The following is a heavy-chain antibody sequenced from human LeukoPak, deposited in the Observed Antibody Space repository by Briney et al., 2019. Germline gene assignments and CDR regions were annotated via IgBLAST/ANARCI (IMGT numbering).Heavy chain of an antibody. Sequence: GGSLRLSCAASGFTFSSYAMRWVRQAPGRGLEWASTISGSGDSTYYADSVKGRFTISRDNSKNTLYLQMNSLRPEDTAVYYCPKGCASTSCYTSEYWGQGTLVTVSS. V-gene: IGHV3-23*01. CDR3: PKGCASTSCYTSEY. CDR2: ISGSGDST. CDR1: GFTFSSYA. J-gene: IGHJ4*02. D-gene: IGHD2-2*02.